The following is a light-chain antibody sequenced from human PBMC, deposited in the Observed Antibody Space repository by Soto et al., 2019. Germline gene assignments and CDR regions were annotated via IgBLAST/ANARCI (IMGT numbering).Light chain of an antibody. CDR2: AAS. J-gene: IGKJ1*01. V-gene: IGKV1D-16*01. CDR1: QGISSW. CDR3: QQYTNTNNPWM. Sequence: DIQMTQSPSSVSASVGDRVTITCRASQGISSWLAWYQQKRGKAPKLRIYAASSFQSGVPSRFSGSGSGTEFTLTISSLQPDDSATYYCQQYTNTNNPWMFGQGTKVDNK.